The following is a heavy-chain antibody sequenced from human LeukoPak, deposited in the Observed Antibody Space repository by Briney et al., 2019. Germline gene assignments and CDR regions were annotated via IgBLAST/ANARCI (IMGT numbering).Heavy chain of an antibody. Sequence: GGSLRLSCAASGFIFSNYFMTWVRRAPGKGLEWISTITGSGANTYYADSVKGRFTISRDSSRSTLYLQMSSLRADDTALYYCAKYCSGVSCFSGLDSWGQGTLVTVSS. J-gene: IGHJ4*02. CDR3: AKYCSGVSCFSGLDS. CDR1: GFIFSNYF. V-gene: IGHV3-23*01. CDR2: ITGSGANT. D-gene: IGHD2-15*01.